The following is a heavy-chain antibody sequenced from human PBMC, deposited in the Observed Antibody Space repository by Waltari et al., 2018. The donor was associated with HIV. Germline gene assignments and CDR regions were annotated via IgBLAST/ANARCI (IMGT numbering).Heavy chain of an antibody. CDR1: GFNFDNYG. V-gene: IGHV3-20*04. D-gene: IGHD3-10*01. J-gene: IGHJ4*02. CDR3: ARGAVGETDY. CDR2: INFYGNVT. Sequence: EVQLVESGGGVARPGWTLRLSCTGSGFNFDNYGMSWVRQVSWEGLEWFAGINFYGNVTVHGDFVKCRFTIFGDNAKKSVYLQMNSLRIEDTALYYGARGAVGETDYWGQGTLVTVAS.